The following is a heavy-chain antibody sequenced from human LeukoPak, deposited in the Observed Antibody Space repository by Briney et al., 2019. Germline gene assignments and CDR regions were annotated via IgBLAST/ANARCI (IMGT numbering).Heavy chain of an antibody. CDR2: ISSSGSTI. Sequence: GGSLRLSCAASGFTFSDYYMSWIRQAPGKGLEWVSYISSSGSTIYYADSVKGRFTISRDNAKNSLYLQMNSLRAEDTALYYCARAFSSFWPIDYWGQGTLVTVSS. J-gene: IGHJ4*02. V-gene: IGHV3-11*01. CDR1: GFTFSDYY. D-gene: IGHD6-6*01. CDR3: ARAFSSFWPIDY.